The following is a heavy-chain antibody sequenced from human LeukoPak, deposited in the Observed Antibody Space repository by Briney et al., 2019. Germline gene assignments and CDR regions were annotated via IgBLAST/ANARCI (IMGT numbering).Heavy chain of an antibody. CDR2: ISYDGSNK. Sequence: GGSLRLSCAASGFTFSSYAMHWVRQAPGKGLEWVAVISYDGSNKYYADSVKGRFTISRDNSKNTLYLQMNSLRAEDTAVYYCARSYCGGDCYTTPYYYGMDVWGQGTTVTVSS. D-gene: IGHD2-21*02. CDR3: ARSYCGGDCYTTPYYYGMDV. V-gene: IGHV3-30*04. CDR1: GFTFSSYA. J-gene: IGHJ6*02.